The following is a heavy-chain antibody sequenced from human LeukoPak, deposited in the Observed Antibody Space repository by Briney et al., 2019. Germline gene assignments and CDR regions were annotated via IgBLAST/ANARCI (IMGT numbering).Heavy chain of an antibody. CDR2: IYFSGST. V-gene: IGHV4-59*01. CDR1: VGSISSYY. J-gene: IGHJ3*02. Sequence: KASETLSLTCTVSVGSISSYYWSWIRQPPWKGLEWIGYIYFSGSTNYNPSLKSRVTISVDTSKNQFSLKLSSVTAADTAVYYCAFNYADAFDIWGQGTMVTVSS. CDR3: AFNYADAFDI. D-gene: IGHD4-11*01.